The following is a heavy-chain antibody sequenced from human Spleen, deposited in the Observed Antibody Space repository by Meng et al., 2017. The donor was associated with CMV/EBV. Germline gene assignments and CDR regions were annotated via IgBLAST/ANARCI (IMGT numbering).Heavy chain of an antibody. Sequence: ASVKVSCKASGYTFTGYYMHWVRQAPGQGLEWMGIINSSGDSTRYAQKFQGRVTMTTDTSTSTVYMQLSSLRSEDTAVYYCARGPFTKDYDWFDPWGQGTLVTVSS. D-gene: IGHD4-17*01. J-gene: IGHJ5*02. CDR3: ARGPFTKDYDWFDP. CDR1: GYTFTGYY. CDR2: INSSGDST. V-gene: IGHV1-46*01.